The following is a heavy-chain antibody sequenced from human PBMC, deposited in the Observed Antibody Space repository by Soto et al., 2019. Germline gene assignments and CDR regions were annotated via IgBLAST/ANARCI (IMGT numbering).Heavy chain of an antibody. Sequence: PGGSLRLSCAASGFTFSSYAMSWVRQAPGKGLEWVSAISGSGGSTYYADSVKGRFTISRDNSKNTLYLQMNSLRAEDTAVYYCAKDIRRRGYDLYYYYYYGMGVWGRGTTVTVSS. V-gene: IGHV3-23*01. CDR2: ISGSGGST. D-gene: IGHD5-12*01. CDR1: GFTFSSYA. J-gene: IGHJ6*02. CDR3: AKDIRRRGYDLYYYYYYGMGV.